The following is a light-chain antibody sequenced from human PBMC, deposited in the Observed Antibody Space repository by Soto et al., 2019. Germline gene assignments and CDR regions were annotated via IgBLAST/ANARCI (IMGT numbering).Light chain of an antibody. CDR3: QQYNNWPQT. V-gene: IGKV3-15*01. J-gene: IGKJ3*01. Sequence: EIVMTQSPATVSLSPGERATLSCRAGQSVSSNLAWYQQKPGQAPRLLIYGASSRAAGVPDRFTGSGSGTEFTLTISSLQSEDFAVYYCQQYNNWPQTFGPGTKVDIK. CDR2: GAS. CDR1: QSVSSN.